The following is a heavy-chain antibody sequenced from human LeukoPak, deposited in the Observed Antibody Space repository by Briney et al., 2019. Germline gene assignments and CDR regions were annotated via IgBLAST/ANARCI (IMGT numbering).Heavy chain of an antibody. V-gene: IGHV3-7*05. J-gene: IGHJ4*02. Sequence: GGSLRLSCEASGFTFSSYWMTWVRQAPGKGLEWVSNIKQDGSEKYYVDSVKGRFTISRDNAKNSLYLEMNTLRAEDTAVYYCASQSSGRFDYWAQGTLVTVSS. CDR3: ASQSSGRFDY. D-gene: IGHD2-8*02. CDR1: GFTFSSYW. CDR2: IKQDGSEK.